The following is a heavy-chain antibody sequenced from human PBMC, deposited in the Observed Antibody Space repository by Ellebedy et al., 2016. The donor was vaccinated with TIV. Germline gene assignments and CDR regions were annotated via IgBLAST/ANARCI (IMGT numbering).Heavy chain of an antibody. V-gene: IGHV3-30*02. CDR3: AKDSGSSWYDNWFDP. Sequence: PGGSLRLSCAAPGFTFSRQGMHRVRQAPGKGLEWVAFIRYDGSNKHYTDSVKGRFTISRDNSKNTLYLQMHSLRAEDTAVYYCAKDSGSSWYDNWFDPWGHGTLVTVSS. D-gene: IGHD6-13*01. CDR2: IRYDGSNK. J-gene: IGHJ5*02. CDR1: GFTFSRQG.